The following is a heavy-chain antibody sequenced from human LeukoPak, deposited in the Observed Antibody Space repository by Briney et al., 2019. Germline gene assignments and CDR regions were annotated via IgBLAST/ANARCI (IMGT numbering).Heavy chain of an antibody. CDR3: ARGISSDSGSLDY. V-gene: IGHV3-33*01. CDR2: VWYDGSKK. CDR1: GFIFRNYG. D-gene: IGHD3-10*01. Sequence: GGSLRLSCAASGFIFRNYGMHWVRQAPGKGLEWAAVVWYDGSKKYYEDSVKGRFTISRDNSKSTLSLQMNSLRAEDTAVYYCARGISSDSGSLDYWGQGTLVTVSS. J-gene: IGHJ4*02.